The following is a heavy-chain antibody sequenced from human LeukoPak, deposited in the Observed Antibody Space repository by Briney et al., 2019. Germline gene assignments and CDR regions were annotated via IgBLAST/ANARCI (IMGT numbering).Heavy chain of an antibody. V-gene: IGHV4-59*01. J-gene: IGHJ3*02. CDR2: IYYSGST. Sequence: SETLSLTCTVSGGSISSYYWSWIRQPPGKGLEWIGYIYYSGSTNYNPSLKSRVTISVDTSKNQFSLKLSSVTAADTAVYYCARRYASADLDAFNIWGQGTMVTVSS. D-gene: IGHD3-10*01. CDR3: ARRYASADLDAFNI. CDR1: GGSISSYY.